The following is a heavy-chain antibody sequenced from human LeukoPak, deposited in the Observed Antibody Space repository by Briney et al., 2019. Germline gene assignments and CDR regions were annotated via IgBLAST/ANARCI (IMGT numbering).Heavy chain of an antibody. J-gene: IGHJ3*02. CDR3: ARVAPIRAWFLGADAFDI. Sequence: SETLSLTCTVSGGSISSYYWSWIRQPPGKGLEWIGYIYYSGSTNYNPSLKSRVTISVDTSKNQFSLKLSSVTAADTAVYYCARVAPIRAWFLGADAFDIWGQGTMVTVSS. V-gene: IGHV4-59*08. CDR2: IYYSGST. CDR1: GGSISSYY. D-gene: IGHD3-22*01.